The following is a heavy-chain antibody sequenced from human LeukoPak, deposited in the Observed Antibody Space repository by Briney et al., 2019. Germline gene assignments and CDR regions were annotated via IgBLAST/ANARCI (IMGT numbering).Heavy chain of an antibody. CDR2: ISASGSDI. Sequence: PGGSLRLSCATSGFIFSGYYMSWIRQAPGKGLEWVSYISASGSDISYADSVKGRFTISRDNAKGSLYLQMNSLRAADTAVYYCGTHAGRTGSGDWGQGTLVTVSS. J-gene: IGHJ4*02. D-gene: IGHD3/OR15-3a*01. CDR3: GTHAGRTGSGD. CDR1: GFIFSGYY. V-gene: IGHV3-11*01.